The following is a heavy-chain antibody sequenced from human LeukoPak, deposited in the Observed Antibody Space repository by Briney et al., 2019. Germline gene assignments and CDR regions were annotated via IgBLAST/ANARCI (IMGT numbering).Heavy chain of an antibody. CDR3: ARDQRYDILEPYYYMDV. CDR1: GGTFSSYA. V-gene: IGHV1-69*13. D-gene: IGHD3-9*01. J-gene: IGHJ6*03. CDR2: IIPIFGTA. Sequence: GASVKVSCKAPGGTFSSYAISWVRQAPGQGLEWMGRIIPIFGTANYAQKFQGRVTITADESTSTAYMELSSLRSEDTAVYYCARDQRYDILEPYYYMDVWGKGTTVTVSS.